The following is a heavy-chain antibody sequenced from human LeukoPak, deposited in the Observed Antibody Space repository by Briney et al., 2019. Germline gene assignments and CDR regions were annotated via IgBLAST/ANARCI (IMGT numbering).Heavy chain of an antibody. Sequence: SETLSLPCTASGGSIISSTYYWAWIRQPPGKELEWLATVFNSGITHYTPSLKSRATISVDTSTDQFSLNLDSVTAADTALYYCARLWFGNGRTFDPWGQGTLVTLSS. V-gene: IGHV4-39*01. CDR2: VFNSGIT. J-gene: IGHJ5*02. CDR1: GGSIISSTYY. D-gene: IGHD3-10*01. CDR3: ARLWFGNGRTFDP.